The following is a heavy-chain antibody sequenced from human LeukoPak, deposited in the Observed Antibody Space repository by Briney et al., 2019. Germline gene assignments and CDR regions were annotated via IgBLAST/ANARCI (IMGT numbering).Heavy chain of an antibody. Sequence: ASVRVSSKASGGTFSIYTISGVRQAPGQGLEGRGRIIPMLGIANYAQKFQGRVTITADKSTSTAYMELSSLRSADTAVYYCASGDSSGPIPYYYYGMDVWGQGTTVTVPS. CDR3: ASGDSSGPIPYYYYGMDV. CDR2: IIPMLGIA. D-gene: IGHD3-22*01. V-gene: IGHV1-69*02. J-gene: IGHJ6*02. CDR1: GGTFSIYT.